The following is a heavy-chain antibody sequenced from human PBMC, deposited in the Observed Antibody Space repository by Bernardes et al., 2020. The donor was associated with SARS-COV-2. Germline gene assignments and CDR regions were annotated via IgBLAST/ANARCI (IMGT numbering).Heavy chain of an antibody. V-gene: IGHV4-59*08. CDR2: IYYDGTT. J-gene: IGHJ6*02. CDR1: GFTFNNFG. CDR3: ARHARDCTRGICQTYYYYALDV. D-gene: IGHD2-8*01. Sequence: GSLRLSCEASGFTFNNFGMHWVRQAPGKGLEWIGYIYYDGTTNYNPSLKSRVTISIDTSKNQFSLKLSSVTAADTAVYYCARHARDCTRGICQTYYYYALDVWGQGTTVTVSS.